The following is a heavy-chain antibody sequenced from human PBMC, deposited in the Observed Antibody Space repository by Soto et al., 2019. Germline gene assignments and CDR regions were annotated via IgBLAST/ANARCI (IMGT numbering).Heavy chain of an antibody. Sequence: ASVKVSGKASGYTFTSYGISWVRQAPGQGLEWMGWISAYNGNTNYAQKLQGRVTMTTDTSTSTAYMELRSLRSDDTAVYYCASIHDYGGQFDYWGQGTLVTVSS. D-gene: IGHD4-17*01. CDR3: ASIHDYGGQFDY. CDR1: GYTFTSYG. V-gene: IGHV1-18*01. J-gene: IGHJ4*02. CDR2: ISAYNGNT.